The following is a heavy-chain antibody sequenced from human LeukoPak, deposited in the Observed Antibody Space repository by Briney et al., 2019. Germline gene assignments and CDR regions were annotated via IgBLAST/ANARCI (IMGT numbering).Heavy chain of an antibody. CDR3: ARAADTFGGVPFDY. CDR1: GGSFSGYY. V-gene: IGHV4-34*01. D-gene: IGHD3-16*01. J-gene: IGHJ4*02. Sequence: SETLSLTCAVYGGSFSGYYWSWIRQPPGKGLEWIGEIYHSGSTNYNPSLKSRVTISVDKSKNQFSLKLSSVTAADTAVYYCARAADTFGGVPFDYWGQGTLVTVSS. CDR2: IYHSGST.